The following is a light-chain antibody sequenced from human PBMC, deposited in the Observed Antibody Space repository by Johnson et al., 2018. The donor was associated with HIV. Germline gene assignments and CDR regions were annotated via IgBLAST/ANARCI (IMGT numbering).Light chain of an antibody. Sequence: QSVLTQAPSVSAAPGQKVTISCSGSSSNIGNNYVSWYQQLPGTAPKLLIYENNKRPSGIPDRFSGSKSGTSATLGITGLQTGDEADYYCGTWDSSLREVFGTGTKVTVL. CDR2: ENN. CDR1: SSNIGNNY. J-gene: IGLJ1*01. V-gene: IGLV1-51*02. CDR3: GTWDSSLREV.